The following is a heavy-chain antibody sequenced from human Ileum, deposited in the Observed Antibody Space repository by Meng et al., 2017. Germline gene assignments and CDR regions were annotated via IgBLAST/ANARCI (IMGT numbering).Heavy chain of an antibody. CDR2: AST. CDR1: GASVTTSHYQ. Sequence: QVPLQESGPGLVRPSETPSLICTVSGASVTTSHYQWGRIRQPPGKGLEWIGYASTNYNPSLKSRLTISLDTSKNQVSLKLTSVTAADTAVYYCARDHWGSLDYWGQGILVTVSS. V-gene: IGHV4-61*01. D-gene: IGHD7-27*01. J-gene: IGHJ4*02. CDR3: ARDHWGSLDY.